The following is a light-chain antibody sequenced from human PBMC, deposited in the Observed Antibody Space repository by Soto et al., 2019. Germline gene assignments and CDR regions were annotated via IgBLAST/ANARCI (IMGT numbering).Light chain of an antibody. Sequence: SYELTQPPSVSVSPGQTARITCSGDPLPKQYAYWYQQKPGQAPVVVIYKDNGRPSGIPERFSGSSSGTTVTLTISGVQAEDEAYYYCQSSDSSGRYPYVFGTGTKVTVL. CDR1: PLPKQY. CDR2: KDN. V-gene: IGLV3-25*02. CDR3: QSSDSSGRYPYV. J-gene: IGLJ1*01.